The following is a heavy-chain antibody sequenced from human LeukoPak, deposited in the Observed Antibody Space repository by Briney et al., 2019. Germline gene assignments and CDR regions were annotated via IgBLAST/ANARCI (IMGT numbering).Heavy chain of an antibody. CDR1: GGSISSSNYY. CDR2: IYYSGST. V-gene: IGHV4-39*07. Sequence: SETLSLTCTVSGGSISSSNYYWGWIRQPPGKGLEWIGSIYYSGSTYYNPSLKSRVTISVDTSKNQFSLKLSSVTAADTAVYYCASLSIAAAANWFDPWGQGTLVTVSS. J-gene: IGHJ5*02. D-gene: IGHD6-13*01. CDR3: ASLSIAAAANWFDP.